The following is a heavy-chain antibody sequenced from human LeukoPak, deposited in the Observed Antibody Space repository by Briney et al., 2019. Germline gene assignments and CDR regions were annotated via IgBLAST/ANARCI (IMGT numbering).Heavy chain of an antibody. CDR3: ARGQVGATWDWYFDL. CDR2: INSDGSST. Sequence: GGSLTLSCEDSGFTFSSYWMHWVRQAPGKGLVWVSRINSDGSSTNNADSVKGRFTISRDNAKNTLYLQMNSLRAEDTAVYYCARGQVGATWDWYFDLWGRGTLVTVSS. V-gene: IGHV3-74*01. D-gene: IGHD1-26*01. J-gene: IGHJ2*01. CDR1: GFTFSSYW.